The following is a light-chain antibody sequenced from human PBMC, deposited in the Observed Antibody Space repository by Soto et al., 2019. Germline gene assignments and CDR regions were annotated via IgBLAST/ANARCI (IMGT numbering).Light chain of an antibody. CDR1: QSISSW. V-gene: IGKV1-5*01. CDR3: QHYSSYPST. Sequence: DIQMTQSPSTLSASVGDRVTITSRASQSISSWLAWYQQKPGKAPKLLVYDASKLESGVPSRFSGSGSGTEFTLTISSLQPDDSAAYYCQHYSSYPSTFGQGTKVELK. J-gene: IGKJ1*01. CDR2: DAS.